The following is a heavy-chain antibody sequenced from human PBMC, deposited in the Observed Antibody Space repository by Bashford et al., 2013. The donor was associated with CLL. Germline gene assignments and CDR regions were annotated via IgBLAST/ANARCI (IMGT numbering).Heavy chain of an antibody. V-gene: IGHV4-59*08. J-gene: IGHJ4*03. CDR3: ARRYCSSSSCPIDY. Sequence: SETLSLTLALSLVAPSVGYYWSWIRQTPGKGLEWIGYIYYSGSTTYNPLPQESSHHITRTRPRTSSPLKLSSVTAADTAVYFCARRYCSSSSCPIDYWGPG. D-gene: IGHD2-2*01. CDR2: IYYSGST. CDR1: VAPSVGYY.